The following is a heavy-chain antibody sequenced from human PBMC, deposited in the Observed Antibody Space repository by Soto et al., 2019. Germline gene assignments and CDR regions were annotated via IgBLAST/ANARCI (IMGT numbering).Heavy chain of an antibody. V-gene: IGHV3-48*01. D-gene: IGHD3-3*01. CDR3: ARDLRVAGPYYYYGMDV. CDR1: GFTVSSNY. J-gene: IGHJ6*02. Sequence: PGGSLRLSCAASGFTVSSNYMSWVRQAPGKGLEWVSFIGSGAGGFVSYADSVRGRFTISRDNAKKSLYLQMNSLRAEDTAVYYCARDLRVAGPYYYYGMDVWGQGTTVTVSS. CDR2: IGSGAGGFV.